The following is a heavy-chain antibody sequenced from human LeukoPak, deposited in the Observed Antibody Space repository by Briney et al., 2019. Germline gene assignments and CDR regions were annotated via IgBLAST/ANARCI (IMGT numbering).Heavy chain of an antibody. D-gene: IGHD5-12*01. CDR3: ARCYSGYDYHYYFDY. CDR2: IYYSEST. Sequence: SQTLSLTCTVSGCTISSGGYYWSWIRQHPGKGLEWIGSIYYSESTYYNPSRNRRATISVDTSKNQYSLKLSSVTAADTAVYYCARCYSGYDYHYYFDYWGQGTLVTVSS. CDR1: GCTISSGGYY. V-gene: IGHV4-31*03. J-gene: IGHJ4*02.